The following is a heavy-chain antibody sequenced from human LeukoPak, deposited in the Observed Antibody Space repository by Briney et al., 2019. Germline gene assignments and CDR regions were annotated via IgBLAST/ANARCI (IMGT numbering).Heavy chain of an antibody. Sequence: ASVKVSCKASGYTFTAYYLHWVRQAPGQGLEWMGWINPNTGGAKYAQKFQGRLTMTRDTSISTAYMELSRLRSDDTAVYYCASGYCTNGVCYHRLKSKYYYYGMDVWGQGTTVTVSS. J-gene: IGHJ6*02. V-gene: IGHV1-2*02. D-gene: IGHD2-8*01. CDR1: GYTFTAYY. CDR2: INPNTGGA. CDR3: ASGYCTNGVCYHRLKSKYYYYGMDV.